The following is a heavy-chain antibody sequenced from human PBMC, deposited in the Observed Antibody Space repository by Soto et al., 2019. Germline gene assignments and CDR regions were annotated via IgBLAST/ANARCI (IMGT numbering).Heavy chain of an antibody. Sequence: ASVKVSCKASGYTFNSYYMHWVRQSNGQGLEWMGIINPSGGSTSYAQKFQGRVTMTRDTSTSTVYMELSSLRSEDTAVYYCARVFIKGGAYNWFDPWGQGTLVTVSS. J-gene: IGHJ5*02. CDR1: GYTFNSYY. V-gene: IGHV1-46*02. CDR2: INPSGGST. D-gene: IGHD3-16*01. CDR3: ARVFIKGGAYNWFDP.